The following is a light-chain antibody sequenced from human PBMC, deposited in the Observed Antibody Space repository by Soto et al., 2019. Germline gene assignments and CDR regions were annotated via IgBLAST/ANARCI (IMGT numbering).Light chain of an antibody. CDR2: DVS. CDR3: QQYNTFWT. CDR1: RTIDNW. Sequence: DIQMTQSPSTLSASVGDRVTITCRASRTIDNWLAWYQQKPGKAPKLLIYDVSTLGSGVPSRFSGSGSGTDFTLTISGLQSDDSATYFCQQYNTFWTFGQGTKVDIK. J-gene: IGKJ1*01. V-gene: IGKV1-5*01.